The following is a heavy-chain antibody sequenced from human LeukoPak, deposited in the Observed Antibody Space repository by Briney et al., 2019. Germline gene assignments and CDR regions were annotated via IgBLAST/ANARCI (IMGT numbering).Heavy chain of an antibody. CDR1: GFTFSRFG. CDR3: ARDQQRFCSGGTCYLGFEY. D-gene: IGHD2-15*01. CDR2: IWYDGSNK. V-gene: IGHV3-33*01. Sequence: PGRSLRLSCAASGFTFSRFGMHWVRQAPGKGLEWVAVIWYDGSNKEYADSVKGRFTISRDNSKNTLYLQMNRLRAEDTAVYYCARDQQRFCSGGTCYLGFEYWGQGILVTVSS. J-gene: IGHJ4*02.